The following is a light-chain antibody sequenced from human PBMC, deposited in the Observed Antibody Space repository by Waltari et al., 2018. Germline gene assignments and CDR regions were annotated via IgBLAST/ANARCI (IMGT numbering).Light chain of an antibody. J-gene: IGLJ1*01. CDR3: SSYTSFSTPSYV. CDR1: SSDVCGYND. V-gene: IGLV2-14*03. CDR2: DVA. Sequence: QSALTQPASVSGSPGQSITIPCPGTSSDVCGYNDVPWYQQHPGKAPKLLIYDVANRPSGVSNRFSGSKSGNTASLTISGLQAEDEADYYCSSYTSFSTPSYVFGTGTKVTVL.